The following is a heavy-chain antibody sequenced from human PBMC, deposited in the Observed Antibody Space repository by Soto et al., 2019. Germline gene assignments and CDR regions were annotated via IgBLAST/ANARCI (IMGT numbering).Heavy chain of an antibody. CDR3: VRYLEVSALDI. Sequence: SQTLSLTCATAGDNVSSSNAAWDWIRQSPSRGLEWLGRTYYRSKWYNEYAVSVRGRITINSDTTKNKLSLQRKSVTPEDTAVFYLVRYLEVSALDIWGKATMVTVS. J-gene: IGHJ3*02. V-gene: IGHV6-1*01. D-gene: IGHD3-9*01. CDR2: TYYRSKWYN. CDR1: GDNVSSSNAA.